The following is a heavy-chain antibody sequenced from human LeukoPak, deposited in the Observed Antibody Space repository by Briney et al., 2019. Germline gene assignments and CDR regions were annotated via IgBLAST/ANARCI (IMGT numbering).Heavy chain of an antibody. D-gene: IGHD3-3*01. CDR3: ARDRSGYSLVPSSKYNYFYMDV. Sequence: GGSLRLSCAASGFTFSSYAMSWVRQAPGKGLEWVANIKQDGSEKYYVDSVKGRFTISRDNAKNSLFLQMNSLRGADTAVYYCARDRSGYSLVPSSKYNYFYMDVWGNGTTVTVSS. J-gene: IGHJ6*03. V-gene: IGHV3-7*01. CDR1: GFTFSSYA. CDR2: IKQDGSEK.